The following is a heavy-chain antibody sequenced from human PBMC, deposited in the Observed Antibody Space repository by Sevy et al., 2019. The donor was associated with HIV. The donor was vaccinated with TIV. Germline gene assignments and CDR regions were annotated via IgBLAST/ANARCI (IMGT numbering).Heavy chain of an antibody. CDR1: GVTFSNAW. J-gene: IGHJ4*02. Sequence: GGSLRLSCAASGVTFSNAWMSWVRQAPGKGLEWVGRITSKADDEQTDYSAAVKGRFTISRDDSKNTLFLQMNSLKTEDTAIYYGTTDFRGYSAYHSLGYWGQGTLVTVSS. V-gene: IGHV3-15*01. CDR3: TTDFRGYSAYHSLGY. CDR2: ITSKADDEQT. D-gene: IGHD5-12*01.